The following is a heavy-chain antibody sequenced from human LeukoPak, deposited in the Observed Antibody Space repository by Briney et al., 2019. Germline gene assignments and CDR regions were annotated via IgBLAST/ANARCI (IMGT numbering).Heavy chain of an antibody. Sequence: KSSQTLSLTCTVSGGSISSGSYYWSWIRQPAGKGLEWIGRIYSSGSTNYNPSLKSRVTISLDTSKNQFSLKLSSVTAADTAVYYCARRGWGDGSGSPYKYYYYYYMDVWGKGTTVTISS. CDR2: IYSSGST. CDR3: ARRGWGDGSGSPYKYYYYYYMDV. D-gene: IGHD3-10*01. V-gene: IGHV4-61*02. J-gene: IGHJ6*03. CDR1: GGSISSGSYY.